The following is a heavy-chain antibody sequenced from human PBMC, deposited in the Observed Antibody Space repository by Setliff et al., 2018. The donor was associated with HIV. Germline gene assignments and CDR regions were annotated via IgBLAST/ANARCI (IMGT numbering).Heavy chain of an antibody. CDR3: ARDRGDIVATDEDYYYYYMDV. Sequence: SVKVSCKASGGTFSSYAISWVRQAPGQGLEWMGRIISIFGRANYAQKFQGRLTITADKSTRTAYMELSSLRSEDTAVYYCARDRGDIVATDEDYYYYYMDVWGKGTTVTVSS. CDR1: GGTFSSYA. V-gene: IGHV1-69*04. CDR2: IISIFGRA. D-gene: IGHD5-12*01. J-gene: IGHJ6*03.